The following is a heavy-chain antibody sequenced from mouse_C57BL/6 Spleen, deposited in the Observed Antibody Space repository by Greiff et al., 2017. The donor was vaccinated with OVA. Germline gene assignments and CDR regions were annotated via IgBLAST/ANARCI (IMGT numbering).Heavy chain of an antibody. CDR3: AREGYYYGSSRYWYFDV. J-gene: IGHJ1*03. V-gene: IGHV5-17*01. CDR1: GFTFSDYG. CDR2: ISSGSSTI. D-gene: IGHD1-1*01. Sequence: EVKLVESGGGLVKPGGSLKLSCAASGFTFSDYGMHWVRQAPEKGLEWVAYISSGSSTIHYADTVKGRFTISRDNAKNTLFLQMTSLRSEDTAMYYCAREGYYYGSSRYWYFDVWGTGTTVTVSS.